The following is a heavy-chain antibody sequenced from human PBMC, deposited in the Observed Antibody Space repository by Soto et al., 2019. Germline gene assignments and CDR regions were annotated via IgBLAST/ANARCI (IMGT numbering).Heavy chain of an antibody. V-gene: IGHV1-69*02. CDR3: AMEYCSSTSCYRDY. Sequence: QVQLVQSGAEVKKPGSSVKVSCKASGGTFSSYTISWVRQAPGQGLEWMGRIIPILGIANYAQKFQGRVTITTDKSTSTDYMELSSLRPEDTAVYYCAMEYCSSTSCYRDYWGQGTLVTVSS. J-gene: IGHJ4*02. CDR2: IIPILGIA. D-gene: IGHD2-2*02. CDR1: GGTFSSYT.